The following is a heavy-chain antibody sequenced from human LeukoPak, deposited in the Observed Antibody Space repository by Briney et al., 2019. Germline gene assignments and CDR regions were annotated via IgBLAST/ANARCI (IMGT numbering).Heavy chain of an antibody. D-gene: IGHD5-24*01. J-gene: IGHJ3*02. CDR2: TYYSGST. Sequence: ASETLSLTCTVSGGSISSSSYYWGWIRQPPGKGLEWIGSTYYSGSTYYNPSLKRRVTISVDTSKNQFSLKLSSVTAADTAVYYCARDRVEMAKRVFDIWGQGTMVTVSS. CDR1: GGSISSSSYY. CDR3: ARDRVEMAKRVFDI. V-gene: IGHV4-39*07.